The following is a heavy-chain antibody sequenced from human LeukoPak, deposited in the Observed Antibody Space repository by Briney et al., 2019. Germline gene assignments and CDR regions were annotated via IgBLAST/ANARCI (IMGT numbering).Heavy chain of an antibody. J-gene: IGHJ6*03. CDR3: ARSVSGSYYNHYYYYYMDV. CDR1: GGTFSSYA. V-gene: IGHV1-69*05. D-gene: IGHD3-10*01. CDR2: IIPIFGTV. Sequence: SVKVSCKASGGTFSSYAISWVRQAPGQGLEWMGGIIPIFGTVNYAQKFQGRVTITTDESTSTAYMELSSLRSEDTAVYYCARSVSGSYYNHYYYYYMDVWGKGTTVTVSS.